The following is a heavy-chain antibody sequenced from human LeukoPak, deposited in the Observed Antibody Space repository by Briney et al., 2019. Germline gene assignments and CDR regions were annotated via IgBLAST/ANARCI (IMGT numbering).Heavy chain of an antibody. V-gene: IGHV3-23*01. CDR3: ARDGYSNYYYYYYMDV. Sequence: GGSLRLSCAASAITFSTYAMSRVRQAPGKGLECVSVISGGAGSTYYADSVKGRFTISRDNAKNSLYLQMNSLRAEDTAVYYCARDGYSNYYYYYYMDVWGKGTTVTVSS. CDR1: AITFSTYA. D-gene: IGHD4-11*01. CDR2: ISGGAGST. J-gene: IGHJ6*03.